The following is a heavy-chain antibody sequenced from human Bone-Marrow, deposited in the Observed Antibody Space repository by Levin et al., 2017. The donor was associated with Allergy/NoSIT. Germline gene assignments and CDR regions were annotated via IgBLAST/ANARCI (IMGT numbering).Heavy chain of an antibody. CDR1: GFTSSSYG. V-gene: IGHV3-23*01. D-gene: IGHD6-13*01. CDR2: ISGSGSST. Sequence: GGSLRLSCAVSGFTSSSYGMTWVRQAPGKGLEWVSRISGSGSSTNYADSVKGRFTISRDNSKNTLYLQLNSLRAGDTAIYYCARLSSSWYSGGMDVWGHGTMVTVS. J-gene: IGHJ6*02. CDR3: ARLSSSWYSGGMDV.